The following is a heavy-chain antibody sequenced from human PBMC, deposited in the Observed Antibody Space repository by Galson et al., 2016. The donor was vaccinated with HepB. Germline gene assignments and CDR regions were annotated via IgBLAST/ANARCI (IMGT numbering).Heavy chain of an antibody. V-gene: IGHV4-31*03. CDR3: AREGNAGQSFDS. J-gene: IGHJ4*02. CDR2: VSYSGST. D-gene: IGHD1-1*01. Sequence: TLSLTCTVSGGSVSSAFYYLSWFRQHPGRGLEWLGYVSYSGSTYYNPSLRSRLSISLDKSKNQFSLKVRDVTAADTAVYYCAREGNAGQSFDSWGQGTLVTVSS. CDR1: GGSVSSAFYY.